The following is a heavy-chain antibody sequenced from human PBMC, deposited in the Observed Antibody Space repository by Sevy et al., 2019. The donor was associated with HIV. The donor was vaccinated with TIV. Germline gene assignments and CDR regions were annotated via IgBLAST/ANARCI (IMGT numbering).Heavy chain of an antibody. CDR3: ARDRGVGTSAYGMDV. Sequence: GGSLRLSCAASGFTFSSSTMNWVRQAPGKGLEWVSSISSGSSYIYYADSVKGRFTIARDNAKNLLYLQMNSLRAEDSAVYHCARDRGVGTSAYGMDVWGQGTTVTDSS. D-gene: IGHD3-10*01. CDR1: GFTFSSST. J-gene: IGHJ6*02. V-gene: IGHV3-21*01. CDR2: ISSGSSYI.